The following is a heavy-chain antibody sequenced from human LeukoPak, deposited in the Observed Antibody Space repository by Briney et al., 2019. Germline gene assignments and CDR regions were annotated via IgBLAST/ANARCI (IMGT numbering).Heavy chain of an antibody. V-gene: IGHV3-48*01. CDR1: GGSISSSN. J-gene: IGHJ5*02. CDR3: ARHGPRYSSGYFTHNWFDP. CDR2: ISTSSSAI. Sequence: GTLSLTCAVSGGSISSSNWWSWVRQAPGKGLEWLSYISTSSSAIYYADSLKGRFIISRDNAKNSLYLQMNDLSAEDTAVYYCARHGPRYSSGYFTHNWFDPWGQGTLVTVSS. D-gene: IGHD3-22*01.